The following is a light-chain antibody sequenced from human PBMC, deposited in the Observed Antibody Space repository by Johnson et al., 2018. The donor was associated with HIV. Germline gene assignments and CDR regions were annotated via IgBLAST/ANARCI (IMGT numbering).Light chain of an antibody. V-gene: IGLV1-51*02. Sequence: QSVLTQPPSVSAAPGQKVTISCSGSSSNTGRNYVSWYQQLPGTAPKVLIYENNKRPSGIPDRFSGSKSGTSATLGITGLQTGDEADYYCGTWDTSLSAGYGFGTGTRSPS. CDR1: SSNTGRNY. CDR3: GTWDTSLSAGYG. CDR2: ENN. J-gene: IGLJ1*01.